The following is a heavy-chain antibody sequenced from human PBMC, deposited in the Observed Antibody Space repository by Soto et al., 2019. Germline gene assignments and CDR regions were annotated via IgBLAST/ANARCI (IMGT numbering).Heavy chain of an antibody. CDR2: ISSSGSTI. V-gene: IGHV3-11*01. CDR1: GFTFSDYY. D-gene: IGHD2-15*01. Sequence: GGSLRLSCAASGFTFSDYYMSWIRQAPGKGLEWVSYISSSGSTIYYADSVKGRFTISRDNAKNSLYLQMNSLRAEDTAVYYCARGYCSGGSCYDAFDIWGQGTMVTVSS. CDR3: ARGYCSGGSCYDAFDI. J-gene: IGHJ3*02.